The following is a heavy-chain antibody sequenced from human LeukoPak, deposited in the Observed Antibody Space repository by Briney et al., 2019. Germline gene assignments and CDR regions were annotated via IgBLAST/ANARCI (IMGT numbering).Heavy chain of an antibody. CDR1: GASISSSY. Sequence: PSETLSLTCAVSGASISSSYWSWIRQPPGKGLEWIGYINYSGSTNYNPSLKSRVTISVDTSNNQSSLRLSSVTAADTAFYYCARGYYDGRGYSNTFDIWGQGTMATVSS. J-gene: IGHJ3*02. CDR3: ARGYYDGRGYSNTFDI. CDR2: INYSGST. V-gene: IGHV4-59*01. D-gene: IGHD3-22*01.